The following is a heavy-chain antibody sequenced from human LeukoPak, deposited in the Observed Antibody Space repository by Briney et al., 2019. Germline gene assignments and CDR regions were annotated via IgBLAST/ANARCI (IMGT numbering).Heavy chain of an antibody. V-gene: IGHV3-23*01. D-gene: IGHD3-10*01. CDR1: GFTFSSYA. CDR2: ISASGGST. CDR3: ARAYYYGSGSYLSDY. J-gene: IGHJ4*02. Sequence: GGSLRLSCAASGFTFSSYAMSWVRQAPGKGLEWVSTISASGGSTYYADSVKGRFTMSRDNAKNSLYLQMNSLRDEDTAVYYCARAYYYGSGSYLSDYWGQGTLVTVSS.